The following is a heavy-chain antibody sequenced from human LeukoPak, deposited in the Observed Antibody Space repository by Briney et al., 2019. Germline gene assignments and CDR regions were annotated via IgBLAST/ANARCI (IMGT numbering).Heavy chain of an antibody. J-gene: IGHJ4*02. CDR2: ISGCGGST. Sequence: PGGSLSLCCAAAGFMFSSYARRWVRLPGGKGLGWVSVISGCGGSTYYADSVKGRFTISRNNSKNTLYLQMNSLRAEDTAVYYCAKDQVPTRSSWYDYWGRGTLVTVSS. D-gene: IGHD6-13*01. V-gene: IGHV3-23*01. CDR3: AKDQVPTRSSWYDY. CDR1: GFMFSSYA.